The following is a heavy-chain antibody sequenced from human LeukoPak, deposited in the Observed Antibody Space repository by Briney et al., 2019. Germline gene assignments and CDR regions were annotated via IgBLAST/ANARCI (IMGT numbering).Heavy chain of an antibody. Sequence: GGSLRLSCAASGFTFNNAWMSWVRQAPGRGLEWVGHIRSKIDDGTTDYAAPVKGRFTISRDDSKNTLYLQMNSLKTEDTAVYYCTTRFPEYWGQGTLVTVSS. J-gene: IGHJ4*02. V-gene: IGHV3-15*01. CDR2: IRSKIDDGTT. CDR1: GFTFNNAW. CDR3: TTRFPEY.